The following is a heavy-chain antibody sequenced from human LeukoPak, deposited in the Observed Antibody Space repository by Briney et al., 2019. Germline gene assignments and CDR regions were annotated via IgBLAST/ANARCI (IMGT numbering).Heavy chain of an antibody. CDR3: TPTYDRSSYYPYYFEY. CDR1: GFTCGDYA. V-gene: IGHV3-49*04. CDR2: IRSKAYGGTT. J-gene: IGHJ4*02. D-gene: IGHD3-22*01. Sequence: GGSLRLSCTVSGFTCGDYAMGCVRQAPGKGLEWVGFIRSKAYGGTTEYAASVKGRFSISSDVSKSIAYLQINGLKTEDTAVYFCTPTYDRSSYYPYYFEYWGQGTLVTVSS.